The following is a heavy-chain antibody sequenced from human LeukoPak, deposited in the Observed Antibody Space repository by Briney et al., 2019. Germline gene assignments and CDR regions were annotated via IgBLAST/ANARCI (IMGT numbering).Heavy chain of an antibody. D-gene: IGHD5-12*01. Sequence: GRSLRLSCTASGFTFGDYAMSWFRRAPGKGLEWVGFIRSKAYGGTTEYAASVKGRFTISRDDSKSIAYLQMNSLKTEDTAVYYCTRDFSIVATITPPFDYWGQGTLVTVSS. J-gene: IGHJ4*02. CDR3: TRDFSIVATITPPFDY. CDR2: IRSKAYGGTT. V-gene: IGHV3-49*03. CDR1: GFTFGDYA.